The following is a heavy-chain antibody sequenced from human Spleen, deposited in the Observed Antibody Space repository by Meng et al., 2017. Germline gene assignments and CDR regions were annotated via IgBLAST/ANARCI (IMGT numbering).Heavy chain of an antibody. Sequence: QEPLQQGGAGLLKPSETLSLTCAVYGGSFSDYYWRWIRQPPGKGLEWIGEINYSGSTNYNPSLKSRVTISVDRSKNQFSLKLSSVTAADSAVYYCARGPTTMAHDFDYWGQGTLVTVSS. CDR1: GGSFSDYY. V-gene: IGHV4-34*01. CDR3: ARGPTTMAHDFDY. J-gene: IGHJ4*02. CDR2: INYSGST. D-gene: IGHD4-11*01.